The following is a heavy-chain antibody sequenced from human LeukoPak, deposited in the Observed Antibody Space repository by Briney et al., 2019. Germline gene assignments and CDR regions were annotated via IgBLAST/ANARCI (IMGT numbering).Heavy chain of an antibody. CDR3: ARENGGVLFSSYTYYFDY. Sequence: SQTLSLTCAISGDIVSSNSAAWNWIRQSPSRGLEWLGRTYYRSKWYNDYAVSVKSRITINPDTSKNQFSLQLNSVTPEDTAVYYCARENGGVLFSSYTYYFDYWGQGTLVTVSS. V-gene: IGHV6-1*01. J-gene: IGHJ4*02. CDR2: TYYRSKWYN. CDR1: GDIVSSNSAA. D-gene: IGHD2-2*02.